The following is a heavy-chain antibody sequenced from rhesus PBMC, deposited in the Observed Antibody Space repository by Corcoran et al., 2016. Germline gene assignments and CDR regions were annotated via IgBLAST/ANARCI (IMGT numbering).Heavy chain of an antibody. CDR1: GYSISSGSY. CDR3: ARDRAAAGNGNFDY. V-gene: IGHV4S14*01. J-gene: IGHJ4*01. Sequence: QVPLQESGPGLVKPSETLSLTCPVSGYSISSGSYWNWIRQPPGKGLGGIGSIYGSGGSNYLNPSLKSRVTLSVDTSKNQFSLKLSSVTAADTAVYYCARDRAAAGNGNFDYWGQGVLVTVSS. CDR2: IYGSGGSN. D-gene: IGHD6-25*01.